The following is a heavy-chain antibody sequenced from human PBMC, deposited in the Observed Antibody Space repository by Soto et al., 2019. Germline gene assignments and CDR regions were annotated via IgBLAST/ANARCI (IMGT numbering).Heavy chain of an antibody. CDR3: ARLPKGSVVTG. V-gene: IGHV3-48*02. CDR1: GFSFRDHS. J-gene: IGHJ4*02. CDR2: ISSTGKDI. Sequence: VQLMESGGGLVYPGASLRLSCETSGFSFRDHSMNWVRQDPGKGLQWVSYISSTGKDIHYADSVKGRFTVSRDNAKNALFLQMNSLSDDDSAIYYCARLPKGSVVTGWGQGTLVTVSS. D-gene: IGHD2-21*02.